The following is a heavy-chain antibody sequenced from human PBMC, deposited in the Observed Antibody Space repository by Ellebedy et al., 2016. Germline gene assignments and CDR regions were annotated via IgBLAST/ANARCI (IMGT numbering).Heavy chain of an antibody. J-gene: IGHJ6*03. CDR2: INPGNGNT. CDR3: ARVPPSSGWYLDYYYYMDV. D-gene: IGHD6-19*01. V-gene: IGHV1-3*01. CDR1: GYTFTTYT. Sequence: ASVKVSCKASGYTFTTYTMHWVRQAPGQRLEWMGWINPGNGNTKYSQKFQGRVTLTRDRFASTAYMEINSLTSEDTAVYYCARVPPSSGWYLDYYYYMDVWGKGTTVTVSS.